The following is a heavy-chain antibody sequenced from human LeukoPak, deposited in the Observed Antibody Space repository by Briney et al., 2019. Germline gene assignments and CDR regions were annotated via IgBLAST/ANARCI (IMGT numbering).Heavy chain of an antibody. Sequence: PSQTLSLTCTVSGGSISSGSYYWSWIRQPAGKGLEWIGRIYTSGSTNYNPSLKSRVTISVDTSKNQFSLKLSSVTAADTAVYYCARGEYSSSPAWFDPWGQGTLVTVSS. CDR3: ARGEYSSSPAWFDP. V-gene: IGHV4-61*02. D-gene: IGHD6-13*01. J-gene: IGHJ5*02. CDR2: IYTSGST. CDR1: GGSISSGSYY.